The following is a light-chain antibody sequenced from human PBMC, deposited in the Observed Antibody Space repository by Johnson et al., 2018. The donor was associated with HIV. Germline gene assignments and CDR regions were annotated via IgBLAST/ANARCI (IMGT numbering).Light chain of an antibody. V-gene: IGLV1-51*01. CDR2: DTI. CDR3: STWVRSLTIGGV. Sequence: QSVLTQPPSVSAAPGQKVTISCSGSSSNIGSHYVSWYQQVPGTAPRLVIYDTIKRHSGIPDRFSGSQSGTSATLGITGLQTGDEPVYYCSTWVRSLTIGGVLETGNKVTVL. CDR1: SSNIGSHY. J-gene: IGLJ1*01.